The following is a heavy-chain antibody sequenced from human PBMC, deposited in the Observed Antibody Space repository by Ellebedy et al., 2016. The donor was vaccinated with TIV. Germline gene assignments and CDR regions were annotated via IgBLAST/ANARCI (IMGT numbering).Heavy chain of an antibody. CDR2: IYYGGST. CDR1: GGSISSGGYY. CDR3: ARDHRSSGLDY. V-gene: IGHV4-31*03. D-gene: IGHD1-14*01. Sequence: SETLSLXXTVSGGSISSGGYYWSWIRQHPGKGLEWIGYIYYGGSTYYNPSLKSRVTISVDTSKNQFSLKLSSVTAADTAVYYCARDHRSSGLDYWGQGTLVTVSS. J-gene: IGHJ4*02.